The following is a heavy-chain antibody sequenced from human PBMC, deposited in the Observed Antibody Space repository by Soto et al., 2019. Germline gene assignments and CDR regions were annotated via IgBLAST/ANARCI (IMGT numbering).Heavy chain of an antibody. CDR1: GGSISSYY. J-gene: IGHJ4*02. V-gene: IGHV4-59*08. Sequence: SETLSLTCTVSGGSISSYYWSWIRQPPGKGLEWIGNIYYSGSTNYNPSLKSRVTISVDTSKNQFSLKLSSVTAADTAVYYCARQGGLKTIFGVVIGWGQGTLVTVSS. D-gene: IGHD3-3*01. CDR3: ARQGGLKTIFGVVIG. CDR2: IYYSGST.